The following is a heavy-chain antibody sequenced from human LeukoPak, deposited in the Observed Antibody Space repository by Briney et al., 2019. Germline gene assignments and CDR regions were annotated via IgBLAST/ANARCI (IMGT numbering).Heavy chain of an antibody. J-gene: IGHJ6*02. D-gene: IGHD7-27*01. V-gene: IGHV3-9*01. CDR3: AKDGSGDYYYYYGMDV. Sequence: PGRSLRLSCAASGFTFDDYAMHWVRQAPGKGLEWVSGISWNSGSIGYADSVKGRFTSSRDNAKNSLYLQMNSLRAEDTALYYCAKDGSGDYYYYYGMDVWGQGTTVTVSS. CDR2: ISWNSGSI. CDR1: GFTFDDYA.